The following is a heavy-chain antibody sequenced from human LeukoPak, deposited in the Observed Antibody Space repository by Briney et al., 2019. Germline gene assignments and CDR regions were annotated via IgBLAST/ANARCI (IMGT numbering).Heavy chain of an antibody. V-gene: IGHV4-61*08. Sequence: SETLSLTCTVSGDSISSGDYYWSWIRQPPGKGLEWIGYIYYSGSTNYNPSLKSRVTISVDTSKNQFSLKLSSVTAADTAVYYCARTVRDYDILTGYYRGPENYYYYYMDVWGKGTTVTVSS. CDR2: IYYSGST. J-gene: IGHJ6*03. CDR1: GDSISSGDYY. CDR3: ARTVRDYDILTGYYRGPENYYYYYMDV. D-gene: IGHD3-9*01.